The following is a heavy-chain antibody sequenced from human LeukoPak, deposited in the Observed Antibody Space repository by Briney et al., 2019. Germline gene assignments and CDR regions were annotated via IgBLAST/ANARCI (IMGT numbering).Heavy chain of an antibody. J-gene: IGHJ4*02. D-gene: IGHD3-10*01. CDR2: LDGTSTYI. CDR1: GFTFSIYS. CDR3: ARSAASGSYDS. Sequence: PGGFLRLSCAASGFTFSIYSMHWVRQAPGKGLEWVSSLDGTSTYIYFADSVQGRFTISRDNAKNSLYLQPNSLRAEDTAVYYCARSAASGSYDSWGQGTLVTVSS. V-gene: IGHV3-21*01.